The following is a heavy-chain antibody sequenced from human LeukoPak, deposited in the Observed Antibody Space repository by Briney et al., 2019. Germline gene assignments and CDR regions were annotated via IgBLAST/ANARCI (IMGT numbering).Heavy chain of an antibody. CDR2: MNPNSGNT. D-gene: IGHD3-9*01. CDR1: GYTFTSYD. J-gene: IGHJ4*02. Sequence: ASVKVSCKASGYTFTSYDINWVRQATGQGLEWMGWMNPNSGNTGYAQKFQGRVTMTRNTSISTAYMELSSLRSEDTAVYYRARAILTGYYDFDYWGQGTLVTVSS. CDR3: ARAILTGYYDFDY. V-gene: IGHV1-8*01.